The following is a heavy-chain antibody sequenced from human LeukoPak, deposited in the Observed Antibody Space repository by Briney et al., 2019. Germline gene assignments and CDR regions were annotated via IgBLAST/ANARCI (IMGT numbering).Heavy chain of an antibody. J-gene: IGHJ4*02. D-gene: IGHD6-6*01. Sequence: ASVKVSCKASGYTFTGYFINWVRQAPGQGLEWMGWINPYSGGTKYAQKFQGRVTMTRDTSISTAYMDLSRLESDDTAVYYCARGSVIDGSSSSASSPGGPGYWGQGTLVTVSS. CDR3: ARGSVIDGSSSSASSPGGPGY. CDR1: GYTFTGYF. V-gene: IGHV1-2*02. CDR2: INPYSGGT.